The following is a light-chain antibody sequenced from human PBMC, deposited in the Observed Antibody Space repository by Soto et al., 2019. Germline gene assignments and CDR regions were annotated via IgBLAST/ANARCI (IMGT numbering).Light chain of an antibody. Sequence: QATLSLSSGKRATLSCMDSQNISNYLIWYQQKPGQASRLLIYYVSNRAACIPASFSGSGSGTDFTLTISSLEPEDGAVYYSQECRNWLQRFGQGTKVDIK. V-gene: IGKV3-11*01. CDR2: YVS. J-gene: IGKJ2*01. CDR1: QNISNY. CDR3: QECRNWLQR.